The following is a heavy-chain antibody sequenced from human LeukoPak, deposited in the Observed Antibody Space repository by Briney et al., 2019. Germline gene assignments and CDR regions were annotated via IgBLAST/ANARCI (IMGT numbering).Heavy chain of an antibody. CDR2: IYYSGST. CDR1: GGSISSGGYY. J-gene: IGHJ3*02. CDR3: ARGSSVNAFDI. Sequence: SQTLSLTCTVSGGSISSGGYYWSWIRQHPGKGLEWIGYIYYSGSTYYNPSLKSRVTIAVDTSKNQFSLKLSSVTAADTAVYYCARGSSVNAFDIWGQGTMVTVSS. V-gene: IGHV4-31*03. D-gene: IGHD3-22*01.